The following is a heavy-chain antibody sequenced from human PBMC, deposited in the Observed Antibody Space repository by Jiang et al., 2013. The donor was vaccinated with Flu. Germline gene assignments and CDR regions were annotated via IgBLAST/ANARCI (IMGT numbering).Heavy chain of an antibody. CDR2: TYYGSKWYN. CDR3: ARDLRATSRPIDWYFDL. CDR1: GDSVSSNSAA. V-gene: IGHV6-1*01. J-gene: IGHJ2*01. Sequence: SQTLSLTCAISGDSVSSNSAAWNWIRQSPSRGLEWLGRTYYGSKWYNDYAVSVKSRITINPDTSKNQFSLQLNSVTPEDTAVYYCARDLRATSRPIDWYFDLWGRGTLVTVSS. D-gene: IGHD5-24*01.